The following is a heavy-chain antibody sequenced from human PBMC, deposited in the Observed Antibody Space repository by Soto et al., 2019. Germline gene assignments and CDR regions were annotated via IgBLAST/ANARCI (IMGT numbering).Heavy chain of an antibody. D-gene: IGHD2-15*01. J-gene: IGHJ5*02. CDR2: INPSGGST. Sequence: QVQLVQSGAEVKKPGASVKVSCKASGYTFTSYYMHWVRQAPGQGLEWMGIINPSGGSTSYAQKFQGRVTMTRDTSTSTVYMELSSLRSEDTAVYYCARDQLSPPGYCSGGSCYFNWFDPWGQGTLVTVSS. CDR1: GYTFTSYY. CDR3: ARDQLSPPGYCSGGSCYFNWFDP. V-gene: IGHV1-46*01.